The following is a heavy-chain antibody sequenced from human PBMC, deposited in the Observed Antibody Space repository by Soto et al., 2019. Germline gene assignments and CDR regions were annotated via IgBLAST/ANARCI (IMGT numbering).Heavy chain of an antibody. CDR3: ARDLGRYSYGSYYFDY. CDR1: GVTFSNYA. Sequence: HVPLVHSGAEVKKPGSSVKVSCKASGVTFSNYAISWVRQAPGQGLAWMGGIIPIFGTANYAQKFQGRVTITADESTSTAYMGLSSLRSEDTVVYYCARDLGRYSYGSYYFDYWGQGTLVIVSS. J-gene: IGHJ4*02. CDR2: IIPIFGTA. V-gene: IGHV1-69*01. D-gene: IGHD5-18*01.